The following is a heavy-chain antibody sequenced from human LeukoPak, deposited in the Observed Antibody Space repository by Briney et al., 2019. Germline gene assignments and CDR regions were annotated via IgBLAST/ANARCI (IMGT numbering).Heavy chain of an antibody. J-gene: IGHJ4*02. D-gene: IGHD6-13*01. CDR2: ISAYNGNT. V-gene: IGHV1-18*01. CDR1: GYTFTSYG. CDR3: ARALLSIAAHPGDY. Sequence: GASVKVSCKASGYTFTSYGISWVRQAPGQGLEWMGWISAYNGNTNYAQKLQGRVTMTTDTSTSTAYMELSRLRSDDTAVYYCARALLSIAAHPGDYWGQGTLVTVSS.